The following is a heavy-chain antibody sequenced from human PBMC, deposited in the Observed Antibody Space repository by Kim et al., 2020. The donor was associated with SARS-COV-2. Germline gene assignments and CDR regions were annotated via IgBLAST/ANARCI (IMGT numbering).Heavy chain of an antibody. J-gene: IGHJ6*01. CDR1: GFTFRSYA. CDR3: ATDLASRLAARSFYDMDV. D-gene: IGHD6-25*01. V-gene: IGHV3-30-3*01. Sequence: GGSLRLSCAASGFTFRSYALHWVRQAPGKGLEWVSVISYDGSNKYYADSVKGRFTISRDNSKNTLYLHMNSLRTEDTALYYCATDLASRLAARSFYDMDV. CDR2: ISYDGSNK.